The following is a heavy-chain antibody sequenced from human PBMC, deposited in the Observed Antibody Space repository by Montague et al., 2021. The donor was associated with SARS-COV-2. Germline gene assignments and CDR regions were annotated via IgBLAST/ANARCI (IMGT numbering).Heavy chain of an antibody. CDR3: AGALGSSFDF. Sequence: SETLSLTCTVSFGSVKNYFWSWIRQPVGKGLEWIGRIFVTGGTKXTPSLKSRVTMSLDTSKNQFSLKLRSVTAADTAIYYCAGALGSSFDFWGQGILVAVSS. CDR2: IFVTGGT. J-gene: IGHJ4*02. CDR1: FGSVKNYF. D-gene: IGHD6-13*01. V-gene: IGHV4-4*07.